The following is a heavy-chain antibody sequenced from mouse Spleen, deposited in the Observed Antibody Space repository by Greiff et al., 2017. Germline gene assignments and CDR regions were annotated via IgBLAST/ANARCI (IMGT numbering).Heavy chain of an antibody. Sequence: EVQLQQSGAELVRPGASVKLSCTASGFNIKDYYMHWVKQRPEQGLEWIGRIDPEDGDTEYAPKFQGKATMTADTSSNTAYLQLSSLTSEDTAVYYCTSYYYDNYFDYWGQGTTLTVSS. V-gene: IGHV14-1*01. J-gene: IGHJ2*01. CDR1: GFNIKDYY. CDR3: TSYYYDNYFDY. CDR2: IDPEDGDT. D-gene: IGHD1-1*01.